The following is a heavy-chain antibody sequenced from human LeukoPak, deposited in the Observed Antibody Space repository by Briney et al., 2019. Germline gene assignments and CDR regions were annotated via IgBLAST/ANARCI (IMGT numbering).Heavy chain of an antibody. J-gene: IGHJ3*02. V-gene: IGHV4-4*09. CDR3: ARPLYGDCAAFDI. D-gene: IGHD4-17*01. CDR2: IYTSGST. CDR1: GGSISGYY. Sequence: SETLSLTCTVSGGSISGYYWSWIRQPPGKGLEGIGYIYTSGSTNYNPSLKSRLIISVATSKNQFSLKLRAVTAADTAVYCCARPLYGDCAAFDIWGQGTMVTVSS.